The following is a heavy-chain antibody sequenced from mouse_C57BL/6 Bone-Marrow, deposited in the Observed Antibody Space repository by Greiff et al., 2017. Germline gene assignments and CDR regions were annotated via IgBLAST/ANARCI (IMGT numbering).Heavy chain of an antibody. V-gene: IGHV1-74*01. CDR2: IHPSDSDT. Sequence: QVHVKQPGAELVKPGASVKVSCKASGYTFTSYWMHWVKQRPGQGLEWIGRIHPSDSDTNYNQKFKGKATLTVDKSTSTAYMQISSLTSEDSAVYYGAIEGGYGSNTMDDWGQGTSVTVSS. D-gene: IGHD1-1*01. CDR1: GYTFTSYW. J-gene: IGHJ4*01. CDR3: AIEGGYGSNTMDD.